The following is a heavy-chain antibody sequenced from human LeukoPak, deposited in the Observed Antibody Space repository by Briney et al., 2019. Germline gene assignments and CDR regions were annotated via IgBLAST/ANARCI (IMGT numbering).Heavy chain of an antibody. CDR2: IYYSGST. V-gene: IGHV4-59*08. D-gene: IGHD6-13*01. J-gene: IGHJ5*01. Sequence: SETLSLTCTFSGDSISNYYWSWIRQPPGKGLEWIGYIYYSGSTDSNPSLKSRVTLSLDASKNQFSLRLRSVTAADTAVYYCARHTHSGYISSWFDSWGQGTLVTVSS. CDR1: GDSISNYY. CDR3: ARHTHSGYISSWFDS.